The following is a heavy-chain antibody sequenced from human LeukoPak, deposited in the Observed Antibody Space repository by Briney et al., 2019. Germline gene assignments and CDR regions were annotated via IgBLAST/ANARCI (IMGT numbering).Heavy chain of an antibody. Sequence: PGGSLRLSCAASGFTFSNYGMNWVRQAPGKGLEWVSAISGSGGSTYYADSVKGRFTISRDNSKNTLYLQMNSLRAEDTAVYYCAKGGYDILTGSFDYWGQGTLVTVSS. CDR2: ISGSGGST. CDR1: GFTFSNYG. CDR3: AKGGYDILTGSFDY. D-gene: IGHD3-9*01. V-gene: IGHV3-23*01. J-gene: IGHJ4*02.